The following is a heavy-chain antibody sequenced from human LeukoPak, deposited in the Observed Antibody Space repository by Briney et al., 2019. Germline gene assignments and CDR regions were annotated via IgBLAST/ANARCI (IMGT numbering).Heavy chain of an antibody. CDR3: ARVGGAYCGGDCSPYYYYGMDV. J-gene: IGHJ6*02. CDR2: IKQDGSEK. CDR1: GFTFSSYW. Sequence: QTGGSLRLSCAASGFTFSSYWMSWVRQAPGKGLEWVANIKQDGSEKYYVDSVKGRFTISRDNAKNSLYLQMNSLRAEDTAVYYCARVGGAYCGGDCSPYYYYGMDVWGQGTTVTVSS. V-gene: IGHV3-7*01. D-gene: IGHD2-21*02.